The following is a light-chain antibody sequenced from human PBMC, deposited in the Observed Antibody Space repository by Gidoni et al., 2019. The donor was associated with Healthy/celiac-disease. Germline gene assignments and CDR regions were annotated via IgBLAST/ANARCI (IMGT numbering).Light chain of an antibody. CDR2: AAS. Sequence: DIQMPQSPSSLSSSVGDRVTITCRASQGISNYIAWYQQKQGKVPKLLIYAASTLQSGVPSRFSGSGSGTDFTLTISSLQPEDVATYYCQKYNSAPWTFGQGTKVEIK. V-gene: IGKV1-27*01. J-gene: IGKJ1*01. CDR3: QKYNSAPWT. CDR1: QGISNY.